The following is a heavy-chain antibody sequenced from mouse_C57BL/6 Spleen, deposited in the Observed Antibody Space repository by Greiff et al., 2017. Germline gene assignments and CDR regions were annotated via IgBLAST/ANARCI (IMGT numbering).Heavy chain of an antibody. D-gene: IGHD2-12*01. CDR1: GFTFSSYG. J-gene: IGHJ2*01. V-gene: IGHV5-6*01. Sequence: EVQRVESGGDLVKPGGSLKLSCAASGFTFSSYGMSWVRQTPDKRLEWVATISSGGSYTYYPDSVKERFTISRDNAKNTLYLQMSSLKSEDTAMYYCARRDSYYFDYWGQGTPLTVSS. CDR3: ARRDSYYFDY. CDR2: ISSGGSYT.